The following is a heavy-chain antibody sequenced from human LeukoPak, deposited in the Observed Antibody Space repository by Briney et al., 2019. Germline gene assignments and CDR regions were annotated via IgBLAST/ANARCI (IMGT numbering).Heavy chain of an antibody. J-gene: IGHJ4*02. V-gene: IGHV3-23*01. CDR1: GFSFKDYW. D-gene: IGHD1-26*01. CDR2: ISGSGGST. Sequence: PGGSLRLSCAASGFSFKDYWMSWVRQAPGKGLEWVSAISGSGGSTYYADSVKGRFTISRDNSKNTLYLQMNSLRAEDTAVYYCAKDHESYYEFDYWGQGTLVTVSS. CDR3: AKDHESYYEFDY.